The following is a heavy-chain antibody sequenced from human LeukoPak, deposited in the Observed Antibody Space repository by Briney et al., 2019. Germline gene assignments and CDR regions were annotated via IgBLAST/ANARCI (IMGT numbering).Heavy chain of an antibody. CDR1: GYTFTSYD. D-gene: IGHD3-10*01. V-gene: IGHV1-3*03. Sequence: ASVKVSCKASGYTFTSYDINWVRQATGRGLEWMGWIHAANGNTKYSQQYQGRVTFTRDTSATTAYMELSSLRSEDMAVYYCARERYGSGSLDFDYWGQGTLVTVSS. CDR2: IHAANGNT. CDR3: ARERYGSGSLDFDY. J-gene: IGHJ4*02.